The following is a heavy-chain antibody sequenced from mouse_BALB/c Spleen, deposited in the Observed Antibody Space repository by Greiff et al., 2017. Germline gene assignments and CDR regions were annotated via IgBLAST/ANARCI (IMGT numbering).Heavy chain of an antibody. CDR3: ARQDYGYHWYFDV. CDR2: ISNGGGST. CDR1: GFTFSSYT. Sequence: EVQGVESGGGLVQPGGSLKLSCAASGFTFSSYTMSWVRQTPEKRLEWVAYISNGGGSTYYPDTVKGRFTISRDNAKNTLYLQMSSLKSEDTAMYYCARQDYGYHWYFDVWGAGTTVTVSS. D-gene: IGHD2-2*01. V-gene: IGHV5-12-2*01. J-gene: IGHJ1*01.